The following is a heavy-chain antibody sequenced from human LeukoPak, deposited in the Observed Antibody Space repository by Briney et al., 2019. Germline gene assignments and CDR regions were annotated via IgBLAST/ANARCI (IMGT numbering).Heavy chain of an antibody. J-gene: IGHJ4*02. D-gene: IGHD2-21*02. CDR1: GFTFANYV. CDR2: TSPDEGLK. Sequence: PGRSLRLSCAASGFTFANYVTHWVRQAPGKGLEWVAVTSPDEGLKFYGDSVKGRFTISRDNSKNTMYLQMNNLREEDTAMYYCARDGLRRPPTPYCGGDCPLDYWGQGTLVSVSS. CDR3: ARDGLRRPPTPYCGGDCPLDY. V-gene: IGHV3-30*04.